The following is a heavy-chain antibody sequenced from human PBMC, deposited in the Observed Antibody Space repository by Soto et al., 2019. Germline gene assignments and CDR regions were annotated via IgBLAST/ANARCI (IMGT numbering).Heavy chain of an antibody. D-gene: IGHD6-19*01. Sequence: QTGGSLRLSCAASGFTFSSYWMSWVRQDPGKGLEWVANIKQDGSEKCYVDSVKGRFTIPRDNAKNSLYLQMNSLRAEDTAVYYCARGTYSRGWRVFDYWGQGTLVTVS. CDR2: IKQDGSEK. V-gene: IGHV3-7*03. J-gene: IGHJ4*02. CDR3: ARGTYSRGWRVFDY. CDR1: GFTFSSYW.